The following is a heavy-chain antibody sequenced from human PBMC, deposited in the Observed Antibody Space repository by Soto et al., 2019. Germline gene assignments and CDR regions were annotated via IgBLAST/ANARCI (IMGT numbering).Heavy chain of an antibody. V-gene: IGHV1-46*01. J-gene: IGHJ4*02. CDR2: INPSANST. Sequence: ASVKVSCKASGYTFISYYMHWVRQAPGQGLEWMGIINPSANSTNYEQKFQGRVTMTRDTSTSTVYMELSSLRSEDTAVYYCASGSSGYYFDYWGQGTLVTVSS. D-gene: IGHD1-26*01. CDR1: GYTFISYY. CDR3: ASGSSGYYFDY.